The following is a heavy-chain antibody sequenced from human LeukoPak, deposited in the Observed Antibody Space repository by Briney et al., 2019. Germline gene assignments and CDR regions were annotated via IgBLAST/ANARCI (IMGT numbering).Heavy chain of an antibody. V-gene: IGHV3-53*01. CDR2: SYSGGST. CDR1: AFSDKSNY. D-gene: IGHD2-8*02. Sequence: PGGSLRLSCVASAFSDKSNYMSWVRQAPGKGLEWVSVSYSGGSTYYEDSVKGRFTVSSDVSKNTLYLQMNNLRGEDTAVYYCASRHCSGENCYAGPLGFWGQGIQVTVSS. J-gene: IGHJ4*02. CDR3: ASRHCSGENCYAGPLGF.